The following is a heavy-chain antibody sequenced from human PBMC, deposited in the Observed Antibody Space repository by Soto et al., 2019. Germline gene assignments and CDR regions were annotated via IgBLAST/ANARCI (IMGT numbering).Heavy chain of an antibody. CDR3: ARESHDIFPGHPWVWYFDL. J-gene: IGHJ2*01. D-gene: IGHD3-9*01. V-gene: IGHV4-34*01. CDR2: INDRGSI. CDR1: GGSFSGYY. Sequence: QVQLQQWGAGPLRPLETLSLTCGVSGGSFSGYYWAWIRQSPGKGLEWIGEINDRGSINYNPSLKSRVSISVGTSKKHYSLNLRSVTAAATAVYYCARESHDIFPGHPWVWYFDLWGRGTLVTV.